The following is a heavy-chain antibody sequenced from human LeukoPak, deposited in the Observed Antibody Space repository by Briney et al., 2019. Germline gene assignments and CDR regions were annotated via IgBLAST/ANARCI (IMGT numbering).Heavy chain of an antibody. J-gene: IGHJ6*02. CDR3: AIQLWNYGMDV. CDR2: IYYSGST. D-gene: IGHD5-18*01. V-gene: IGHV4-31*11. CDR1: GGSFSGYY. Sequence: SETLSLTCAVYGGSFSGYYWSWIRQHPGKGLEWIGYIYYSGSTYYNPSLKSRVTISVDTSKNQFSLKLSSVTAADTAVYYCAIQLWNYGMDVWGQGTTVTVSS.